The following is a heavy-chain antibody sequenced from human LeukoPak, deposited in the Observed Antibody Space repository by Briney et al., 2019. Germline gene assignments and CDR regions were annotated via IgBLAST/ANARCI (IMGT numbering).Heavy chain of an antibody. V-gene: IGHV4-59*12. CDR2: IYHSGST. D-gene: IGHD1-26*01. CDR1: GDSISSYY. CDR3: ARALSYSGFDY. Sequence: SETLSLTCTVSGDSISSYYWSWIRQPPGKGLEWIGEIYHSGSTNYNPSLKSRVTISVDKSKNQFSLKLSSVTAADTAVYYCARALSYSGFDYWGQGTLVTVSS. J-gene: IGHJ4*02.